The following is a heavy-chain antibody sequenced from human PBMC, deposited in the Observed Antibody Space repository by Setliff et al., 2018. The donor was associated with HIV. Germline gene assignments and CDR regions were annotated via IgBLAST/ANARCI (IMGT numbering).Heavy chain of an antibody. J-gene: IGHJ5*02. CDR3: ARYRRGAEWFDP. D-gene: IGHD1-26*01. Sequence: SETLSLTCTVSGGSISSCDYNWGWIRQPPGKGLEWIANIYYTGRTYYNPSLKSRVAISVDTSKNQFSLKVTSLTAADTAVYYCARYRRGAEWFDPWGQGTLVTVSS. CDR1: GGSISSCDYN. V-gene: IGHV4-39*01. CDR2: IYYTGRT.